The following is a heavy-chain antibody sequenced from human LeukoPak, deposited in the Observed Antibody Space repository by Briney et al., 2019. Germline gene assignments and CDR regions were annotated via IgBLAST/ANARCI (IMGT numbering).Heavy chain of an antibody. D-gene: IGHD1-26*01. V-gene: IGHV3-15*01. CDR1: GFTFSNAW. CDR2: IKSKTDGGTT. J-gene: IGHJ4*02. Sequence: PGGPLRLSCAASGFTFSNAWMSWVRQAPGKGLEWVGRIKSKTDGGTTDYAAPVKGRFTISRDDSKNTLYLQMNSLKTEDTAVYYCTTDLKWELRSDYWGQGTLVTVSS. CDR3: TTDLKWELRSDY.